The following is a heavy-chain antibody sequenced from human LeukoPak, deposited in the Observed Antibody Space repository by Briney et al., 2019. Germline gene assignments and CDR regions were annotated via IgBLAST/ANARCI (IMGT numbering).Heavy chain of an antibody. V-gene: IGHV3-30-3*01. D-gene: IGHD5-18*01. Sequence: GGSLRLSCAASGFTFSTYAMSWVRQAPGKGLEWVAVISYDGSNKYYADSVKGRFTISRDNSKNTLYLQMNSLRAEDTAVYYCARDQVDTASFYYFDYWGQGTLVTVSP. CDR2: ISYDGSNK. J-gene: IGHJ4*02. CDR3: ARDQVDTASFYYFDY. CDR1: GFTFSTYA.